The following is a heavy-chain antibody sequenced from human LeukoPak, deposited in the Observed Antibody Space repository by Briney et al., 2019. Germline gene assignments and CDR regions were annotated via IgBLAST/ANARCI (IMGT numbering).Heavy chain of an antibody. CDR3: ARARGYYDSSGYYY. CDR1: GGSISSYY. CDR2: INHSGST. Sequence: SETLSLTCTVSGGSISSYYWSWIRQPPGKGLEWIGEINHSGSTNYNPSLKSRVTISVDTSKNQFSLKLSSVTAADTAVYYCARARGYYDSSGYYYWGQGTLVTVSS. D-gene: IGHD3-22*01. J-gene: IGHJ4*02. V-gene: IGHV4-34*01.